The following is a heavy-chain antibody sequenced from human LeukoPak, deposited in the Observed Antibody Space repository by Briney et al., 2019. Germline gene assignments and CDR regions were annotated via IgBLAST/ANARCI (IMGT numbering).Heavy chain of an antibody. D-gene: IGHD3-22*01. Sequence: PSETLSLTCAVYGGSFSGYYWSWIRQPPGEGREWIGEINHSGSNNYNPSLKSRVTISVDTSKNQFSLKLSSVTAADTAVYYCARVVTMIVGYDYWGQGTLVTVSS. J-gene: IGHJ4*02. V-gene: IGHV4-34*01. CDR2: INHSGSN. CDR3: ARVVTMIVGYDY. CDR1: GGSFSGYY.